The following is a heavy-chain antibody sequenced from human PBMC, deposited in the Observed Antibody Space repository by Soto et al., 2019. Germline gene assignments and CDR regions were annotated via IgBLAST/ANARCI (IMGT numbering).Heavy chain of an antibody. Sequence: QVQLVQSGAEVQKPGPSVKVSCKVSGGTFSSYTINWVRQAPGQGLEWMGRIIPILGIANYAQKFQGRVTITADKPTSTAYMELSSLRSEDTAVYYCARRSDNWGEGTLVTVSS. CDR2: IIPILGIA. CDR1: GGTFSSYT. V-gene: IGHV1-69*02. CDR3: ARRSDN. J-gene: IGHJ4*02.